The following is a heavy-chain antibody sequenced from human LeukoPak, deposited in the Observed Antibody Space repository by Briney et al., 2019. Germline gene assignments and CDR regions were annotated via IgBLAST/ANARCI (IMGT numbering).Heavy chain of an antibody. V-gene: IGHV3-74*01. CDR2: IDSDGSST. CDR3: ARHKVSEQPPTG. J-gene: IGHJ1*01. CDR1: GFTFSSYW. Sequence: GGSLRLSCAASGFTFSSYWMHWVRQAPGKGLVLVSRIDSDGSSTSYADSVKGRFTISRDNAKNTLYLQMNSLRAEDTAVYYCARHKVSEQPPTGWGQGTLVTVSS.